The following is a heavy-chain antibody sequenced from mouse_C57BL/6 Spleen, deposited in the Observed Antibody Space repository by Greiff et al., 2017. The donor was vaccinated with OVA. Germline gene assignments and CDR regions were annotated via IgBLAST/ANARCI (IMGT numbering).Heavy chain of an antibody. CDR2: ISDGGSYT. J-gene: IGHJ2*01. Sequence: DVQLVESGGGLVKPGGSLKLSCAASGFTFSSYAMSWVRQTPEKRLEWVATISDGGSYTYYPDNVKGRFTISRDNAKNNLYLQMSHLKSEDTAMYYCARAHSNPHYFDYWGKGTTLTVSS. V-gene: IGHV5-4*01. CDR3: ARAHSNPHYFDY. D-gene: IGHD2-5*01. CDR1: GFTFSSYA.